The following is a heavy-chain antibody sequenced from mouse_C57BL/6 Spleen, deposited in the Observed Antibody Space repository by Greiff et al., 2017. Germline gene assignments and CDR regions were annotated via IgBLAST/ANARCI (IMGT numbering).Heavy chain of an antibody. J-gene: IGHJ4*01. CDR2: IDPETGGT. D-gene: IGHD2-14*01. CDR1: GYTFTDYE. V-gene: IGHV1-15*01. CDR3: TDGGNYAMGR. Sequence: VQLQQSGAELVRPGASVTLSCKASGYTFTDYEMHWVKQTPVHGLEWIGAIDPETGGTAYNQKFKGKAILTADKSSRTAYMELRSLTSEDYAVDDCTDGGNYAMGRWGEGGSVTVSS.